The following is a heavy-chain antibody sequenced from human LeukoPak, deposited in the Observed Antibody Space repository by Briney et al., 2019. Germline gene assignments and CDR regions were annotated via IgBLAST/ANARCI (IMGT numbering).Heavy chain of an antibody. Sequence: AASVKVSCKASGGTFSSYAISWVRQAPGQGLEWMGGIIPIFGTANYAQKFQGRVTTTTDESTSTAYMELSSLRSEDTAVYYCAGSSTSFNKGYYYYYMDVWGKGTTVTVSS. V-gene: IGHV1-69*05. CDR1: GGTFSSYA. J-gene: IGHJ6*03. D-gene: IGHD2-2*01. CDR2: IIPIFGTA. CDR3: AGSSTSFNKGYYYYYMDV.